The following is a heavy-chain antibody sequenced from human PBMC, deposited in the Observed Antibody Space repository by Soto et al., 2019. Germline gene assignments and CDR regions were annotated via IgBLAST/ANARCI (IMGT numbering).Heavy chain of an antibody. D-gene: IGHD3-22*01. V-gene: IGHV4-30-4*01. CDR2: IYYSGST. J-gene: IGHJ4*02. CDR1: GGSISSGDYY. CDR3: ATLPGHYYDSSGPRDY. Sequence: PSETLSLTCTVSGGSISSGDYYWSWIRQPPGKGLEWIGYIYYSGSTYYNPSLKGRITISVDTSKNQFSLKLSSVTAADTAVYYCATLPGHYYDSSGPRDYWGQGTLVTVSS.